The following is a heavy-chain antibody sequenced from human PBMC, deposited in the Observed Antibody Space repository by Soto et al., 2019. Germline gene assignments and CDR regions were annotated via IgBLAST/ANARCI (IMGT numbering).Heavy chain of an antibody. CDR2: ISGSGGST. V-gene: IGHV3-23*01. J-gene: IGHJ5*02. Sequence: GGSLRLSCEASGFTFTNYAMSWVRQAPGKGLEWVSSISGSGGSTHYADSVKGRFTISRDNPKNTLYLQMNSLRADDTAVYYCAKGPTCGSVSCYQNWFDPWGQGTLVTVSS. CDR1: GFTFTNYA. CDR3: AKGPTCGSVSCYQNWFDP. D-gene: IGHD2-2*01.